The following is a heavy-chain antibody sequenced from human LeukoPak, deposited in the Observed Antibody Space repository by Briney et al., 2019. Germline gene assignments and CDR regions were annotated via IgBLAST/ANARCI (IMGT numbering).Heavy chain of an antibody. V-gene: IGHV3-7*01. CDR1: GFTFSSYW. CDR3: ARYVSYDFWSGYQIYYYYYYMDV. D-gene: IGHD3-3*01. CDR2: IKQDGSEK. J-gene: IGHJ6*03. Sequence: PGGSLRLSCAASGFTFSSYWMSWVRQAPGKGLEWVANIKQDGSEKYYVDSVKGRFTISRDTAKNSLYLQMNSLRAEDTAVYYCARYVSYDFWSGYQIYYYYYYMDVWGKGTTVTVSS.